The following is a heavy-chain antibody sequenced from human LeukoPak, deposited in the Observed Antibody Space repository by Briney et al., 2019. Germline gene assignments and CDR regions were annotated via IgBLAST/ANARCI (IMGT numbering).Heavy chain of an antibody. CDR1: GYTFTTYN. D-gene: IGHD6-19*01. CDR2: INPSGGST. Sequence: EASVKVSCKASGYTFTTYNINWVRQAPGQGLEWMGIINPSGGSTSYAQKFQGRVTMTRDMSTSTVYMELSSLRSEDTAVYYCAREGTYSSGRYAGGWFDPWGQGTLVTVSS. V-gene: IGHV1-46*01. CDR3: AREGTYSSGRYAGGWFDP. J-gene: IGHJ5*02.